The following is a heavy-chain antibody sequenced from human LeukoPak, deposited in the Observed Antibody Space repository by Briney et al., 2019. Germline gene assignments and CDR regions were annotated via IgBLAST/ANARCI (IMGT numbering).Heavy chain of an antibody. CDR1: GFTFSSYA. D-gene: IGHD6-13*01. CDR2: ISSNGGST. V-gene: IGHV3-64*01. J-gene: IGHJ5*02. CDR3: ARSDSSSWYSGWFDP. Sequence: GRSLRLSCAASGFTFSSYAMHWVRQAPGKGLEYVSAISSNGGSTYYANSVKGRFTISRDNSKNTLYLQMGSLRAEDMAVYYCARSDSSSWYSGWFDPWGQGTLVTVSS.